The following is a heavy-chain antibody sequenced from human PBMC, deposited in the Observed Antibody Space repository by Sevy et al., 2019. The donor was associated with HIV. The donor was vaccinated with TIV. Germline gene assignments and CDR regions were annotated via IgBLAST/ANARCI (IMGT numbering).Heavy chain of an antibody. J-gene: IGHJ4*02. Sequence: GGSLRLSCAASGFTFSSYSMNWVRQAPGKGLEWVSSISSSSSYIYYADSVKGRFTISRDNARNSLYLQMNSLRAEDTAVYYCARDNTMVQGARYYFDYWGQGTLVTVSS. D-gene: IGHD3-10*01. CDR3: ARDNTMVQGARYYFDY. CDR2: ISSSSSYI. V-gene: IGHV3-21*01. CDR1: GFTFSSYS.